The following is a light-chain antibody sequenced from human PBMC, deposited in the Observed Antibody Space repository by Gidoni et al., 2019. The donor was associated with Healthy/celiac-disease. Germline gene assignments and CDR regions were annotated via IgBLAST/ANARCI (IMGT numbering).Light chain of an antibody. J-gene: IGKJ1*01. CDR1: QRISSW. CDR3: QQYNSYSWT. V-gene: IGKV1-5*03. CDR2: KAS. Sequence: DSQMTTSPSTLSASVGDRVTITCRASQRISSWLAWYQQKPGKAPKLLIYKASSLESGVPSRFSGSGSGTEFTLTISSLQPDDFATYYCQQYNSYSWTFGQGTKVEIK.